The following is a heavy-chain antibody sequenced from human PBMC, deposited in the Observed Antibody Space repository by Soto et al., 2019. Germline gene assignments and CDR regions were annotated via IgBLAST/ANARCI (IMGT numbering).Heavy chain of an antibody. V-gene: IGHV4-31*03. CDR1: GGSIRTSGHY. J-gene: IGHJ4*02. D-gene: IGHD3-16*01. CDR3: ARDRRGPLGYYFDS. Sequence: SETLSLTCTVSGGSIRTSGHYWSWIRQHPGKGLEWIGYIFYSGSTYYNPSLQSRLAISIDTSKNQFSLNLNSVTAADTAVYYCARDRRGPLGYYFDSWGQGMLVTVSS. CDR2: IFYSGST.